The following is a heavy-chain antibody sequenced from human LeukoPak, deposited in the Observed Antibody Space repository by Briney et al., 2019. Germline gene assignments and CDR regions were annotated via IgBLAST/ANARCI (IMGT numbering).Heavy chain of an antibody. D-gene: IGHD3-10*01. J-gene: IGHJ3*02. CDR3: ARSITMVLCAFDI. Sequence: GESLKISCKGSGYSFTSYWIGWVRQMPGKGLEWMGIIYPGDSDTRYSPSFQGQVTISADKSISTAYLQWSSLKASDTAMYYCARSITMVLCAFDIWGQGTMVTVSS. CDR2: IYPGDSDT. CDR1: GYSFTSYW. V-gene: IGHV5-51*01.